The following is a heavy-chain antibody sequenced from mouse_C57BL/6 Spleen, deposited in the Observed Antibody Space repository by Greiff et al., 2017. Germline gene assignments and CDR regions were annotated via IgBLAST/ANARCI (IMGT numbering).Heavy chain of an antibody. V-gene: IGHV1-54*01. Sequence: QVQLQQSGAELVRPGTSVKVSCKASGYAFTNYLIEWVKQRPGQGLEGIGVINPGSGGTNYNEKFKGKATLTADKSSSTAYMQLSSLTSEDSAVYFCARGGNYYGSPSFDYWGQGTTLTVSS. D-gene: IGHD1-1*01. CDR2: INPGSGGT. CDR1: GYAFTNYL. J-gene: IGHJ2*01. CDR3: ARGGNYYGSPSFDY.